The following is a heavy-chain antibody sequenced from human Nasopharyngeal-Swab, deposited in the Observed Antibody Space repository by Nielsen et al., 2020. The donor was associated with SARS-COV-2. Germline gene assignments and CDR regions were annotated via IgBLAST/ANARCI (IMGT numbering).Heavy chain of an antibody. D-gene: IGHD2-2*01. V-gene: IGHV1-46*02. J-gene: IGHJ6*02. CDR3: ARRGRCSGSSCDMDV. CDR1: GYTFNNYY. CDR2: INPGSGGT. Sequence: ASVKVSCKASGYTFNNYYIHWVRQAPGQGLEWMGMINPGSGGTTYAQKFQGRVTMTRDPSPRPVFLDLSSLRSEDTAVSSCARRGRCSGSSCDMDVWGQGTTVTVSS.